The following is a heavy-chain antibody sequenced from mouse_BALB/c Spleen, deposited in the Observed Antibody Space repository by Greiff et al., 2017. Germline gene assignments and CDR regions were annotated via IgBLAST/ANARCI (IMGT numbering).Heavy chain of an antibody. CDR2: IWSGGST. J-gene: IGHJ3*01. D-gene: IGHD2-1*01. Sequence: QVQLQQSGPGLVQPSQSLSITCTVSGFSLTSYGVHWVRQSPGKGLEWLGVIWSGGSTDYNAAFISRLSISKDNSKSQVFFKMNSLQANDTAIYYCASQKIGNSLAYWGQGTLVTVSA. V-gene: IGHV2-2*02. CDR1: GFSLTSYG. CDR3: ASQKIGNSLAY.